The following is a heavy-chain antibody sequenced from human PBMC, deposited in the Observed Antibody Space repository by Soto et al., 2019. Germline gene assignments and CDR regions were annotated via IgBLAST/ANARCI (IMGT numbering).Heavy chain of an antibody. Sequence: GGSLRLSCAASGFTFSSYSMSWVRQAPGKGLEWVSAISGSGGSTYYADSVKGRFTTSRDNSKNTLYLQMNSLRAEDTAVYYCANGHYYDSSGPGWFDPWGQGTLVTVSS. D-gene: IGHD3-22*01. V-gene: IGHV3-23*01. CDR3: ANGHYYDSSGPGWFDP. J-gene: IGHJ5*02. CDR2: ISGSGGST. CDR1: GFTFSSYS.